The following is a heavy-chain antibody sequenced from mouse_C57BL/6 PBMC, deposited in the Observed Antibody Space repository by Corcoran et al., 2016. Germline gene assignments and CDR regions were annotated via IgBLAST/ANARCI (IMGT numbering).Heavy chain of an antibody. J-gene: IGHJ2*01. CDR2: INPNNGGT. V-gene: IGHV1-26*01. D-gene: IGHD4-1*01. Sequence: EVQLQQSGPELVKPGASVKISCKASGYTFTDYYMNWVKQSHGKSLEWIGDINPNNGGTSYNQEFKGKATLTVDKSSSTAYMELRSLTSEDSAVYYCATGFDYWGQGTTLTVSS. CDR1: GYTFTDYY. CDR3: ATGFDY.